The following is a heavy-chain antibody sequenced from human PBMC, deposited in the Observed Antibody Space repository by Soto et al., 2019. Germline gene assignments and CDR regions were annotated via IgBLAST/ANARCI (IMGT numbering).Heavy chain of an antibody. V-gene: IGHV1-18*01. CDR1: GYTFTSYG. D-gene: IGHD4-17*01. Sequence: ASVKVSCKASGYTFTSYGISWVRQSPGQGLEWMGWISAYNGNTNYAQKLQGRVTMTTDTSTSTAYMELRSLRSDDTAVYYCARGPTLNTVIIRHDYWGQGTLVTVSS. CDR3: ARGPTLNTVIIRHDY. CDR2: ISAYNGNT. J-gene: IGHJ4*02.